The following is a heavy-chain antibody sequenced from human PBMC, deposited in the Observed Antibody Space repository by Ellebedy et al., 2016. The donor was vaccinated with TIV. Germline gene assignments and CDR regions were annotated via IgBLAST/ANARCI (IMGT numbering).Heavy chain of an antibody. V-gene: IGHV3-7*01. Sequence: GESLKISXAASGFTFSSYWMSWVRQAPGKGLEWVANIKQDGSEKYYVDSVKGRFTISRDNAKNSLYLQMNSLRAEDTAVYYCARDAVYYDILTGYRRGGFDPWGQGTLVTVSS. D-gene: IGHD3-9*01. CDR2: IKQDGSEK. J-gene: IGHJ5*02. CDR1: GFTFSSYW. CDR3: ARDAVYYDILTGYRRGGFDP.